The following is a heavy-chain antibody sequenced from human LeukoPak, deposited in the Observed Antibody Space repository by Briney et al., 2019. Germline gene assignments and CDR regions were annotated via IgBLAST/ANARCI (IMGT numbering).Heavy chain of an antibody. V-gene: IGHV4-34*01. CDR3: ARDATYYGSGSPYYFDY. J-gene: IGHJ4*02. D-gene: IGHD3-10*01. CDR1: GGSFSGYY. CDR2: INHSGST. Sequence: SETLSLTCAVYGGSFSGYYWSWIRQPPGKGLEWIGEINHSGSTNYNPSLKSRVTISVDTSKNQFSLKLSSVTAADTAVYYCARDATYYGSGSPYYFDYWGQGTLVTVSS.